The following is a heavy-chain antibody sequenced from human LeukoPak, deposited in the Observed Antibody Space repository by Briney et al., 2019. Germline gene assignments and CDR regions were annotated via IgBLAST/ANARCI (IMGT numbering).Heavy chain of an antibody. CDR3: AKRGYYDSRGSDYYWYYFQH. CDR1: GFTFSNYA. V-gene: IGHV3-23*01. J-gene: IGHJ4*02. D-gene: IGHD3-22*01. CDR2: ISGSGGTT. Sequence: GGSLCPSCAVSGFTFSNYAMSWDRQAPGKGLEWVSAISGSGGTTYYADSVKGRFTISRVTSNNTLYLQMNSLRAEDTAVYYCAKRGYYDSRGSDYYWYYFQHWGQGTLVTVSS.